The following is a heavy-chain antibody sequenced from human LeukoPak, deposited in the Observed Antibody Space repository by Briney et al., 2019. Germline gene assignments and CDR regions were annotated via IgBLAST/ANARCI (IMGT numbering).Heavy chain of an antibody. J-gene: IGHJ3*02. V-gene: IGHV4-30-2*01. D-gene: IGHD1-26*01. Sequence: SQTLSLTCTVSGGSISSGGYYWSWIRQPPGKGLEWIGYIYHSGSTYYNPSFKSRVTISVDRSKNQFSLKLSSVTAADTAVYYCARDRELWGPHDAFDIWGQGTMVTVSS. CDR3: ARDRELWGPHDAFDI. CDR2: IYHSGST. CDR1: GGSISSGGYY.